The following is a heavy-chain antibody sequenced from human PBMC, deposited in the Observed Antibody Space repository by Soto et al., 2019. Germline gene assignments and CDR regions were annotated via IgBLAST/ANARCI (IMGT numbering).Heavy chain of an antibody. CDR2: IYYSGST. CDR3: ARLKGGRKIDILTGYLDPGSDY. D-gene: IGHD3-9*01. CDR1: GGSISSSSYY. Sequence: KTSETLSLTCTVSGGSISSSSYYWGWIRQPPGKGLEWIGSIYYSGSTYYNPSLKSRVTISVDTSKNQFSLKLSSVTAADTAVYYCARLKGGRKIDILTGYLDPGSDYWGQGTLVTVSS. J-gene: IGHJ4*02. V-gene: IGHV4-39*01.